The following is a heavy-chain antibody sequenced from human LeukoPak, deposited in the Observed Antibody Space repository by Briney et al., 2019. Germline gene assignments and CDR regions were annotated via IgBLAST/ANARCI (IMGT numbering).Heavy chain of an antibody. J-gene: IGHJ4*02. D-gene: IGHD4-17*01. CDR1: GYTLTELS. V-gene: IGHV1-24*01. CDR2: FDPEDGET. CDR3: ATSIYYGDYYFDY. Sequence: ASVKVSCKVSGYTLTELSMHWVRQAPGKGLEWMGGFDPEDGETIYAQKFQGRVTMTEDTPTDTAYMELSSLRSEDTAVYYCATSIYYGDYYFDYWGQGTLVTVSS.